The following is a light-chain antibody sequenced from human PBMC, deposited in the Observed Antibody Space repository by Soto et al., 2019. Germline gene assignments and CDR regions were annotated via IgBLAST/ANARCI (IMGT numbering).Light chain of an antibody. CDR3: QQYNIYST. CDR2: EAS. Sequence: DIQMTQSPSTLSASVGDRVTITCRASQSISKWLAWYQQKPAKAPKLLISEASRLESGVPSRFSGSGSGTEFTPTISSLQPDYFATYYCQQYNIYSTFGQGTKVEIK. J-gene: IGKJ1*01. CDR1: QSISKW. V-gene: IGKV1-5*03.